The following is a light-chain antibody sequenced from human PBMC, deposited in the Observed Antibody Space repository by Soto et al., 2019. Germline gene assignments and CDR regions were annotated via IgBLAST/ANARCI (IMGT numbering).Light chain of an antibody. CDR3: QQYDNLPPLT. V-gene: IGKV1-33*01. Sequence: DIQMTQSPSSLSASVGDRVTITCQASQDISNYLNWYQQKPGKAPKLLIYDASNLETVVPSRFSGSGSGTDFTFTISSLQPEDIATYYCQQYDNLPPLTVGGGTKVEIK. J-gene: IGKJ4*01. CDR1: QDISNY. CDR2: DAS.